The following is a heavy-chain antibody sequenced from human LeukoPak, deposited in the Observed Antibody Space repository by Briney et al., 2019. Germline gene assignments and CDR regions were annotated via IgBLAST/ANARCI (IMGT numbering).Heavy chain of an antibody. J-gene: IGHJ4*02. CDR2: ISWNSGSI. CDR1: GFTFDDYA. Sequence: GGSLRLSCAASGFTFDDYAMHWVRQAPGKGLEWVSGISWNSGSIGYADSVKGRFTISRDNAKNSLYLQMNSLRAEDTAVYYCARPVRGGYFDYWGQGTLVTVSS. D-gene: IGHD3-10*01. CDR3: ARPVRGGYFDY. V-gene: IGHV3-9*01.